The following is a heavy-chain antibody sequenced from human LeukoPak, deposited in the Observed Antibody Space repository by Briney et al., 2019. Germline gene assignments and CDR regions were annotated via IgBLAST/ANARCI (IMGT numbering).Heavy chain of an antibody. CDR3: ARDAYCDPGGY. V-gene: IGHV4-39*07. CDR2: IYYSGST. D-gene: IGHD3-3*01. Sequence: PSETLSLTCTVSGGSISSSSYYWGWIRQPPGKGLEWIGSIYYSGSTYYNPSLKSRVTISVDTSKNQFSLKLSSVTAADTAVYYCARDAYCDPGGYWGQGTLVTVSS. J-gene: IGHJ4*02. CDR1: GGSISSSSYY.